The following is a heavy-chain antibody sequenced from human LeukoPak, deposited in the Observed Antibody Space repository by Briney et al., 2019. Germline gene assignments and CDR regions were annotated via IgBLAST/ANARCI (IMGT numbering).Heavy chain of an antibody. Sequence: SETLSLTCTVSGGSISSYYWSWIRQPAGKGLEWIGRIYTSGSTNYNPSLKSRVTMSVDTSKNQFSLKLSSVTAADTAVYYCARDRGYCSSTSCSPYAFDIWGQGTMVTVSS. CDR1: GGSISSYY. CDR3: ARDRGYCSSTSCSPYAFDI. D-gene: IGHD2-2*01. CDR2: IYTSGST. V-gene: IGHV4-4*07. J-gene: IGHJ3*02.